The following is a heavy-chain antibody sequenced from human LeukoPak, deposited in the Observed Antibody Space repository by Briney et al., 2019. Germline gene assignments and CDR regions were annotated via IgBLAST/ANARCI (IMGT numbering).Heavy chain of an antibody. V-gene: IGHV4-31*03. CDR2: VYYSGST. J-gene: IGHJ3*02. CDR1: GGSISGGGYY. CDR3: ARLVLNYAFDI. Sequence: SETLSLTCNVSGGSISGGGYYWSWIRQHPGKGLEWIGYVYYSGSTYYNPSLKSRVTISVDTSMSHFSLKLSSVTAADTAVYYCARLVLNYAFDIWGQGTMVTVSS. D-gene: IGHD1-7*01.